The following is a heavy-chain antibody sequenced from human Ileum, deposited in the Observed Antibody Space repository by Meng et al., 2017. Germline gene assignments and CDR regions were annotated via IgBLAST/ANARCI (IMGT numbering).Heavy chain of an antibody. CDR1: GYTFTTYA. D-gene: IGHD6-19*01. CDR3: ARAIAVSGTGRFDY. J-gene: IGHJ4*02. CDR2: INAGNSDT. V-gene: IGHV1-3*01. Sequence: ASVKVSCKASGYTFTTYAMHWVRQAPGQKLEWMGWINAGNSDTKYSQKFQGRVAITKDTSASTVYMELSSLRSEDTAVYYCARAIAVSGTGRFDYWGQGTLVTVSS.